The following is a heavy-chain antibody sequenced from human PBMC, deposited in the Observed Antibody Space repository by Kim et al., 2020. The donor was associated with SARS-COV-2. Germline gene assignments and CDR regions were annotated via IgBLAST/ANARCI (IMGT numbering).Heavy chain of an antibody. CDR3: ARDRLSGSYYSSSAFDI. CDR1: GGSISSGSYY. Sequence: SETLSLTCTVSGGSISSGSYYWSWIRQPAGKGLEWIGRIYTSGSTNYNPSLKSRVTISVDTSKNQFSLKLSSVTAADTAVYYCARDRLSGSYYSSSAFDIWGQGTMVTVSS. V-gene: IGHV4-61*02. J-gene: IGHJ3*02. D-gene: IGHD1-26*01. CDR2: IYTSGST.